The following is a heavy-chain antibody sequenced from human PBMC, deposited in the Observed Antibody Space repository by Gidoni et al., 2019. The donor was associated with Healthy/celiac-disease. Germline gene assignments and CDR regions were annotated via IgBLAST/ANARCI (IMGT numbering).Heavy chain of an antibody. J-gene: IGHJ4*02. CDR1: GYTFTYYG. CDR2: LSDYNGNT. CDR3: ARESGWFGEGRLGY. V-gene: IGHV1-18*01. Sequence: QVQLVQTGAEVKTPGASAKVSCKASGYTFTYYGISWVRPAPGQGLEWMGWLSDYNGNTNYAQKLQGRVTMATDTSTSTAYMGLRSLRADDTAVYDCARESGWFGEGRLGYWGQGTLVTVSS. D-gene: IGHD3-10*01.